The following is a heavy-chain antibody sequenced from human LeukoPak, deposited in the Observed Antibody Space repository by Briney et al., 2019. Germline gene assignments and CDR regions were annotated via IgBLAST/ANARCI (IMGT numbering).Heavy chain of an antibody. CDR3: SGGGSGWYSNY. V-gene: IGHV3-7*01. J-gene: IGHJ4*02. D-gene: IGHD6-19*01. Sequence: GGSLRLPCAASGFTFSHDWMSWVRQAPGKGLEWVASIKQDGSGEHYVDSVKGRFTISRDNAKNTLYLQMNNLRAEDTAVYYCSGGGSGWYSNYWGQGTLVTVSS. CDR2: IKQDGSGE. CDR1: GFTFSHDW.